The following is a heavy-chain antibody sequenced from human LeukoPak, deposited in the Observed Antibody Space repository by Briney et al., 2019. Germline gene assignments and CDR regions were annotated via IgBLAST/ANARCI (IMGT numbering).Heavy chain of an antibody. J-gene: IGHJ4*02. Sequence: ASVKVSCKASGYTFTGYYMHWVRQAPGQGLEWMGGIIPIFGTANYAQKFQGRVTITADESTSTAYMELSSLRSEDTAVYYCARVPQDDGSGSYHFDYWGQGTLVTVSS. CDR3: ARVPQDDGSGSYHFDY. D-gene: IGHD3-10*01. CDR2: IIPIFGTA. V-gene: IGHV1-69*13. CDR1: GYTFTGYY.